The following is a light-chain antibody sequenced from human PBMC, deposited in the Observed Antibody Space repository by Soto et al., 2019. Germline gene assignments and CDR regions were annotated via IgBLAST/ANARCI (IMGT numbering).Light chain of an antibody. Sequence: EIVLTQSPGTLSLSPGDRATLSCRARQSVSASNLAWYQQKPGPAPRLLIYGAASRATGIPDTFSGSGSGTDFTRTISRREPEDFAVYYCQQYGSSPLYTFGQGTKLEIK. CDR3: QQYGSSPLYT. CDR2: GAA. J-gene: IGKJ2*01. CDR1: QSVSASN. V-gene: IGKV3-20*01.